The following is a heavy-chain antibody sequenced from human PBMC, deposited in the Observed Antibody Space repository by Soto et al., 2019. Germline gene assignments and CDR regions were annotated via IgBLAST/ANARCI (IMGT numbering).Heavy chain of an antibody. CDR3: ARGVGPYFKIFGVVNPEGGFFDY. V-gene: IGHV4-34*01. J-gene: IGHJ4*02. Sequence: SETLSLTCAVYGGSFSGYYWSWIRQPPGKGLEWIGEINHSGSTNYNPSLKSRVTISVDTSKNQFSLKLSSVTAADTAVYYCARGVGPYFKIFGVVNPEGGFFDYWGQGTLVTVSS. CDR1: GGSFSGYY. CDR2: INHSGST. D-gene: IGHD3-3*01.